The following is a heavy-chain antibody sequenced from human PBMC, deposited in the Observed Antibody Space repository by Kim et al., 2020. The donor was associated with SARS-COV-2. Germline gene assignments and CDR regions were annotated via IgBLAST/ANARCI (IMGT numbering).Heavy chain of an antibody. CDR1: GFTFSSYW. CDR2: IKQDGREK. D-gene: IGHD6-13*01. V-gene: IGHV3-7*01. J-gene: IGHJ4*02. Sequence: GGSMRLSCAASGFTFSSYWMSWVRQAPGKGLEWVANIKQDGREKYYVDSVKGRFTISRDNAKNSLYLQMNSLRAEDTAVYYCARLSSSSWYYDYWGQGTLVTVSS. CDR3: ARLSSSSWYYDY.